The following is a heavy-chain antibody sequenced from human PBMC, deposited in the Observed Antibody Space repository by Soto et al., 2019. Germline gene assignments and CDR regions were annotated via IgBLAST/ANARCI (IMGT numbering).Heavy chain of an antibody. CDR3: ARDHRLLWFGELLI. D-gene: IGHD3-10*01. CDR1: GYTFTNYY. Sequence: QVQLVQSGAEVKKPGASVKVSCKASGYTFTNYYIHWVRQAPGQGLGWMGIINPSGGSTDYTQKFQDGVTMSRDTSTSTVYMELSSLRSEDTAVYYCARDHRLLWFGELLIWGQGTLVTVSS. V-gene: IGHV1-46*01. CDR2: INPSGGST. J-gene: IGHJ4*02.